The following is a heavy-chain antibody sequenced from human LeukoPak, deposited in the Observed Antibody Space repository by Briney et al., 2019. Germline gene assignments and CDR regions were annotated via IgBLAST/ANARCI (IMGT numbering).Heavy chain of an antibody. Sequence: PSETLSLTCTVSGGSISTYYWSWIRQPPGEGLEWIGYIYHSGNTNCNPSLKSRVTISVDTSKNKFSLKLSSVTAADTAVYFCARVGSGSFDYWGQGTLVTVSS. CDR1: GGSISTYY. CDR3: ARVGSGSFDY. V-gene: IGHV4-59*01. J-gene: IGHJ4*02. CDR2: IYHSGNT. D-gene: IGHD6-19*01.